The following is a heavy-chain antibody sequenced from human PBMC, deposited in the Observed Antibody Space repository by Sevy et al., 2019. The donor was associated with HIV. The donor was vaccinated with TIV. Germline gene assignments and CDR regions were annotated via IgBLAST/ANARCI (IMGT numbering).Heavy chain of an antibody. CDR3: ARIGRYCAGGDCYLFDY. J-gene: IGHJ4*02. Sequence: GGSLRLSCAASEFIFEDYGMGWVRQAPGKGLEWVSVINWSGGSTAYADSVKGRFTISRVNAKNSQYLQMNSLRAEDTAIYYCARIGRYCAGGDCYLFDYWGQGALVTVSS. V-gene: IGHV3-20*04. D-gene: IGHD2-21*02. CDR1: EFIFEDYG. CDR2: INWSGGST.